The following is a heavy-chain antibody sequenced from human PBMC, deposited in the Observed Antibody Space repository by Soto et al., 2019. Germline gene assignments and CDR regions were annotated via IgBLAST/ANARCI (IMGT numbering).Heavy chain of an antibody. CDR2: INHSGST. CDR3: ARGFVVAARLGAFDI. V-gene: IGHV4-34*01. J-gene: IGHJ3*02. Sequence: ETLSLTCAVYGGSFSGYYWSWIRQPPGKGLEWIGEINHSGSTNYNPSLKRRVSILADTSKNQLSLKLSSVTAAETAVYYCARGFVVAARLGAFDIWGQGTMVTVSS. CDR1: GGSFSGYY. D-gene: IGHD2-15*01.